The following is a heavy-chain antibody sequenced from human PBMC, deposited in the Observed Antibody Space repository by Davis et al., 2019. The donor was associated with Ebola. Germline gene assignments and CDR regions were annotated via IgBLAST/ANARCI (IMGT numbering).Heavy chain of an antibody. CDR1: GYMFTSYG. J-gene: IGHJ4*02. V-gene: IGHV1-46*01. Sequence: ASVKVSCKATGYMFTSYGMNWVRQSPGQGLEWMGIINPSGGYASYAHKFQGRITMTSDTSTTTVYMELSRLRSEDTAFYYCASAQPRVVTPFDYWGQGTLVTVSS. D-gene: IGHD3-3*01. CDR3: ASAQPRVVTPFDY. CDR2: INPSGGYA.